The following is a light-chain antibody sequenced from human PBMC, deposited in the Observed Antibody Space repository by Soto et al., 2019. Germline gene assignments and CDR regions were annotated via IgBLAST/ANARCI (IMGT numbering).Light chain of an antibody. V-gene: IGLV1-47*02. CDR1: SSSIGSNL. CDR3: AAWDDRLSSMV. Sequence: QSVLTQPPAASGTPGQRVTISCSGSSSSIGSNLVYWYQQLPGTAPKLLIYTNNQRPSGVPDRFSGSKSGTSASLAISGLRSEDEADYYCAAWDDRLSSMVFGGGTTLTVL. J-gene: IGLJ2*01. CDR2: TNN.